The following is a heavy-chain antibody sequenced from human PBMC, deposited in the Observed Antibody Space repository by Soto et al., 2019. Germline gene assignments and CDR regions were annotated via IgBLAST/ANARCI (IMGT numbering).Heavy chain of an antibody. D-gene: IGHD2-2*02. Sequence: SETLSLTCTVSGGSISSSGYYWSWIRQHPGKGLEWIGHIYYSGSTYYNPSLKSRVTISVDTSKNQFSLKLSSVTTADTAVYYCVRLRYCSSTSCHRFDPWGQGTLVTVSS. CDR1: GGSISSSGYY. CDR2: IYYSGST. CDR3: VRLRYCSSTSCHRFDP. V-gene: IGHV4-31*03. J-gene: IGHJ5*02.